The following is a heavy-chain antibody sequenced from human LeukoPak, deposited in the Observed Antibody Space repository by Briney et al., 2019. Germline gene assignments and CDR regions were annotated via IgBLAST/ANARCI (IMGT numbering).Heavy chain of an antibody. CDR3: ARDFHP. CDR1: GGSISSDY. Sequence: KPSETLSLTCTVSGGSISSDYWTWVRQPAGKGPEWVGLIYTSGTTNYNPSLKSRVTISLDTSKNQFSLKLTSVTAADTAVYYCARDFHPWGQGTLVTVSS. J-gene: IGHJ5*02. CDR2: IYTSGTT. V-gene: IGHV4-4*07.